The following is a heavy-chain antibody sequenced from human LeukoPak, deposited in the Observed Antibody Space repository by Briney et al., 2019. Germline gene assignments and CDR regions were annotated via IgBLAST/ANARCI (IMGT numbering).Heavy chain of an antibody. D-gene: IGHD6-13*01. J-gene: IGHJ4*02. Sequence: SETLSLTCTVSGVPTTSYYWSWVRQSPGKALEWIGHIYYTGGTNYNPSLKSRVSISIDPSKNQFSLTLSSVTAADTAVYYCARLPRRYSTTWFFDYWGQGTLVTVSS. V-gene: IGHV4-59*01. CDR1: GVPTTSYY. CDR3: ARLPRRYSTTWFFDY. CDR2: IYYTGGT.